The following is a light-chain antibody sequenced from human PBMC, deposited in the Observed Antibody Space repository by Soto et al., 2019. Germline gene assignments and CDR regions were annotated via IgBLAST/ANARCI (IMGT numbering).Light chain of an antibody. CDR3: QQYNRYPLT. J-gene: IGKJ5*01. Sequence: DIQRTQSPSTLSASVGDRVSITCRASQSLSDLLAWYQQKPGRAPTLLIYKASTLESGVPSRFSGSGSGTEFTLTISSLQPDDFATYYCQQYNRYPLTFGQGTRLEIK. V-gene: IGKV1-5*03. CDR1: QSLSDL. CDR2: KAS.